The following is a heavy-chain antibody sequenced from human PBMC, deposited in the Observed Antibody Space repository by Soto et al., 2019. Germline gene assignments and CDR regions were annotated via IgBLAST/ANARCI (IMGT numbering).Heavy chain of an antibody. CDR3: ARGTWAARRRGVDY. D-gene: IGHD6-6*01. CDR1: GYTFTSYD. Sequence: ASVKVSCKASGYTFTSYDINWVRQATGQGLEWMGWMNPNSGNTGYAQKFQGRVTMTRNTSINTAYMELSSLRSEDTAVYYCARGTWAARRRGVDYWSQGTLVTVSS. V-gene: IGHV1-8*01. CDR2: MNPNSGNT. J-gene: IGHJ4*02.